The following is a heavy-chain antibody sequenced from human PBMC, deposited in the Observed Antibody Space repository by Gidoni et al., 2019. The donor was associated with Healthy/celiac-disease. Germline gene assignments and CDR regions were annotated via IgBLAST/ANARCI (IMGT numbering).Heavy chain of an antibody. D-gene: IGHD5-12*01. CDR2: ISYDGSNK. V-gene: IGHV3-30*18. Sequence: QVQLVESGGGVVQPGRSLRLSCAASGFTFSSYGMHWVRQAPGKGLEWVAVISYDGSNKYYADSVKGRFTISRDNSKNTLYLQMNSLRAEDTAVYYCAKSPSGYSGYVGDWGQGTLVTVSS. J-gene: IGHJ4*02. CDR1: GFTFSSYG. CDR3: AKSPSGYSGYVGD.